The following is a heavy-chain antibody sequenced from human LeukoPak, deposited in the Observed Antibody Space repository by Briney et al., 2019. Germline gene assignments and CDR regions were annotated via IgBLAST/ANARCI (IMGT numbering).Heavy chain of an antibody. D-gene: IGHD3-10*01. V-gene: IGHV3-23*01. CDR2: ISGSGDST. CDR3: AKDMVRGYYFDC. CDR1: GFPFSSYA. Sequence: GGSLRLSCAASGFPFSSYAMSWVRQAPGKGLEWVSAISGSGDSTYYADSVKGRFTISRDNSKNTLYLQMNSLRAEDTAVYFCAKDMVRGYYFDCWGQGTLITVSS. J-gene: IGHJ4*02.